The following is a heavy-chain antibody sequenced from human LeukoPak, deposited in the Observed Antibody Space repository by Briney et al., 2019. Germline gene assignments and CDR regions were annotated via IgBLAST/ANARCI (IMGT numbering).Heavy chain of an antibody. Sequence: SETLSLTCTVSGGSISSYYWSRIRQPPGKGLEWIGYIYYSGSTNYNPSLKSRVTISVDTSKNQFSLKLSSVTAADTAVYYCAASDSSGYCCDAFDIWGQGTMVTVSS. CDR3: AASDSSGYCCDAFDI. CDR2: IYYSGST. J-gene: IGHJ3*02. V-gene: IGHV4-59*01. D-gene: IGHD3-22*01. CDR1: GGSISSYY.